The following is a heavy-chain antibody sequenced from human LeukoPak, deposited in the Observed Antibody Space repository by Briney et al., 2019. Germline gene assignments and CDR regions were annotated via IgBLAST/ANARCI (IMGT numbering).Heavy chain of an antibody. D-gene: IGHD2-2*01. V-gene: IGHV3-23*01. Sequence: GGSLRLSCAASAFTFSSYAMSWVRQAPGKGLEWVSAISGSGGSTYYADSVKGRFTISRDNSKNTLYLQMNSLRAEDTAVYYCAKDSGYCSSTSRYAGDYWGQGTLVTVSS. CDR2: ISGSGGST. CDR3: AKDSGYCSSTSRYAGDY. J-gene: IGHJ4*02. CDR1: AFTFSSYA.